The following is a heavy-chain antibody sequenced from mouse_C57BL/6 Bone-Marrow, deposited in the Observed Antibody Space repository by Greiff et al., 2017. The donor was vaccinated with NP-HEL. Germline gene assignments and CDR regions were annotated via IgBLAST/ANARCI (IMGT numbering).Heavy chain of an antibody. V-gene: IGHV7-3*01. CDR1: GFTFTDYY. D-gene: IGHD2-4*01. Sequence: EVKVEESGGGLVQPGGSLSLSCAASGFTFTDYYMSWVRQPPGKALEWLGFIRNNANGYTTEYSASVKGRFTISRDTSQSILYLQMNALRAEDRATYYCARSIYDDYADEPFYAMDYWGQGTTVTVSS. CDR3: ARSIYDDYADEPFYAMDY. J-gene: IGHJ4*01. CDR2: IRNNANGYTT.